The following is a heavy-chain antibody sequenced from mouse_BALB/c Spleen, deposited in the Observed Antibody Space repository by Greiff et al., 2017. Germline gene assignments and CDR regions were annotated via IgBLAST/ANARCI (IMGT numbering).Heavy chain of an antibody. CDR1: GFNITDTY. D-gene: IGHD2-14*01. Sequence: VQLQQSGAELVKPGASVKLSCTASGFNITDTYMHWVKQRPEQGLEWIGRIDPANGTTKYDPKFQGKATITADTSSNTAYLQLSSLTSEDTAVYYCASYYRYAYDDAMDDWGQGTSVTGSA. J-gene: IGHJ4*01. CDR2: IDPANGTT. V-gene: IGHV14-3*02. CDR3: ASYYRYAYDDAMDD.